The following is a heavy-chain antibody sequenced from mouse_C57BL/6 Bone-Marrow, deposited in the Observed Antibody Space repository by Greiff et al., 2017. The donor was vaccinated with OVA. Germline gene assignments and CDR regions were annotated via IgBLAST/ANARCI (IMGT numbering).Heavy chain of an antibody. CDR3: TPCLDY. Sequence: EVKLMESGAELVRPGASVKLSCTASGFNIKDDYMHWVKQRPEQGLEWIGWIDPENGDTEYASKFQGKATITADTSSNTAYLQLSSLTSEDTAVYYCTPCLDYWGQGTTLTVSS. CDR1: GFNIKDDY. J-gene: IGHJ2*01. CDR2: IDPENGDT. V-gene: IGHV14-4*01.